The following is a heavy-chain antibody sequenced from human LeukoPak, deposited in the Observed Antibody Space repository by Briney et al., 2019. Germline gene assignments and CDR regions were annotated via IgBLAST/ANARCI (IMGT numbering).Heavy chain of an antibody. CDR2: IGTAGDT. CDR1: GFTFSSYG. J-gene: IGHJ4*02. D-gene: IGHD6-13*01. Sequence: GGSLRLSCAASGFTFSSYGMHWVRQATGKGLEWVSAIGTAGDTYYPGSVKGRFTISRENAKNSLYLQMNSLRAGDTAVYYCARGSSSWYGGHYFDYWGQGTLVTVSS. V-gene: IGHV3-13*01. CDR3: ARGSSSWYGGHYFDY.